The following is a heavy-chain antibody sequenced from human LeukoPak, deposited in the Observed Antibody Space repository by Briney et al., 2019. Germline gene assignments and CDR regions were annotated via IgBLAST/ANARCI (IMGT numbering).Heavy chain of an antibody. CDR3: ARRGYLSSVPRGLFVYYYYMDV. Sequence: SVKVSCKASGGTFSSYAISWVRPAPGQGLEWMGGIIPIFGTANYAQKFQGRVTITADESTSTAYMELSSLRSEDTAVYYCARRGYLSSVPRGLFVYYYYMDVWGKGTTVTVSS. V-gene: IGHV1-69*13. CDR1: GGTFSSYA. D-gene: IGHD2-21*01. J-gene: IGHJ6*03. CDR2: IIPIFGTA.